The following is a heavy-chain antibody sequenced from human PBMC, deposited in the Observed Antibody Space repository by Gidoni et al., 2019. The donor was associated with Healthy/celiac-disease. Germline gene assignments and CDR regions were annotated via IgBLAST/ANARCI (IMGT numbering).Heavy chain of an antibody. CDR3: ARGFTMVRGVILKSSYFDY. J-gene: IGHJ4*02. CDR2: INHSGST. Sequence: QVQLQQWGAGLLKPSETLSLTCAVYGGSFRCYYWSWIRQPPGKGLAWIGEINHSGSTNYNPSLKSRVTISVDTSKNQFSLKLSSVTAADTAVYYCARGFTMVRGVILKSSYFDYWGQGTLVTVSS. CDR1: GGSFRCYY. V-gene: IGHV4-34*01. D-gene: IGHD3-10*01.